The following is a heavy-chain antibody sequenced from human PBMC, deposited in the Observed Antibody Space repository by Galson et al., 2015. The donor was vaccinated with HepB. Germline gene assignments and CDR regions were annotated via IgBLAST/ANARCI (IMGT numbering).Heavy chain of an antibody. J-gene: IGHJ5*02. D-gene: IGHD6-19*01. V-gene: IGHV5-10-1*01. Sequence: QSGAEVKKPGESLRISCKGSGYSFTSYWISWVRQMPGKGLEWMGRIDPSDSYTNYSPSFQGHVTISADKSISTAYLQWSSLKASDTAMYYCARHSRLRWLDPRESWFDPWGQGTLVTVSS. CDR3: ARHSRLRWLDPRESWFDP. CDR1: GYSFTSYW. CDR2: IDPSDSYT.